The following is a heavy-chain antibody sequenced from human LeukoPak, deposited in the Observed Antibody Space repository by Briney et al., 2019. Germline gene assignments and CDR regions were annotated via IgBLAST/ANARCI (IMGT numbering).Heavy chain of an antibody. J-gene: IGHJ4*02. CDR1: GCSISSYY. CDR3: ASEEVAGIDS. V-gene: IGHV4-59*01. CDR2: IYYSGST. Sequence: SETLSLTCTVSGCSISSYYWSWIRQPPGKGLEWIGYIYYSGSTNYNPSLKSRVTISVDTSKNQFSLKLSSVTAADTAVYYCASEEVAGIDSWGQGTLVTVSS. D-gene: IGHD6-19*01.